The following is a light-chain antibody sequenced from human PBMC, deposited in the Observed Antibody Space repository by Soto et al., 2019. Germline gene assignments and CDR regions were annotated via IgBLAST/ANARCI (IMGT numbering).Light chain of an antibody. J-gene: IGKJ1*01. Sequence: DFQLTQSPSTLSASVGDRVTITCRASQSIRSWLAWYQQKPGKAPKLLIYKASSLESGVPSRFSGSGSGTEFTLTISSLQPDDFATYYCQQYNSYSWTFGQGTKVDIK. CDR3: QQYNSYSWT. CDR2: KAS. CDR1: QSIRSW. V-gene: IGKV1-5*03.